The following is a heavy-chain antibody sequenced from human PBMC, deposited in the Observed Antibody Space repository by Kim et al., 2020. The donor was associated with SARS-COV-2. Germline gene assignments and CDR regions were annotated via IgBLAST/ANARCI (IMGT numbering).Heavy chain of an antibody. J-gene: IGHJ4*02. CDR3: AKPHTNRDPDYFDY. Sequence: ADSAQGRFTSAREDSKNTLFLQMNSLRDEDTAVYYCAKPHTNRDPDYFDYWGQGTLVTVSS. V-gene: IGHV3-23*01. D-gene: IGHD7-27*01.